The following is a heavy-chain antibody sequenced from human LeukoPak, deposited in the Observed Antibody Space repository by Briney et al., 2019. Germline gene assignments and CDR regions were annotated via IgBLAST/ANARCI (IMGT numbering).Heavy chain of an antibody. J-gene: IGHJ4*02. Sequence: SQTLSLTCAISGDSVSSNSAAWNWIRQSPSRGLEWLGRTYYRSKWYNDYAVSVKSRITINPDTSKNQFSLQLNSVTPEDTAVYYCARFLGGQSYSSSYFDYWGQGTLVTVSS. CDR1: GDSVSSNSAA. CDR2: TYYRSKWYN. D-gene: IGHD6-6*01. V-gene: IGHV6-1*01. CDR3: ARFLGGQSYSSSYFDY.